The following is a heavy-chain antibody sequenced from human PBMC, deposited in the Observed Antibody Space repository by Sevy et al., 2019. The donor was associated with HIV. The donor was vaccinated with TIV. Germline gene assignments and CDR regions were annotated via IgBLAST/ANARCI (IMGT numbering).Heavy chain of an antibody. V-gene: IGHV3-9*01. D-gene: IGHD2-21*01. Sequence: SLRLSCTASGLILRDRAMHWFRQTPGKGLEWVSGMTMYSGSEDYADFVKGRFTISRDNAKNSLNLQMDSLTLEDTALYYCVIEIESGGANFWGQGTLVTVSS. CDR1: GLILRDRA. CDR2: MTMYSGSE. J-gene: IGHJ1*01. CDR3: VIEIESGGANF.